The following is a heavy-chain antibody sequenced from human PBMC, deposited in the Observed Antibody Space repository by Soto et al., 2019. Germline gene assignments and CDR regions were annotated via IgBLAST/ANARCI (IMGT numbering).Heavy chain of an antibody. V-gene: IGHV3-48*02. J-gene: IGHJ4*02. CDR3: ARDPTITFGGVIAEDY. D-gene: IGHD3-16*02. CDR2: ISSSSSTI. Sequence: EVQLVESGGGLVQPGGSLRLSCAASGFTFSSYSMNWVRQAPGKGLEWVSYISSSSSTIYYADSVKGRFTISRDNAKNSLYLQMNSLRDEDTAVYYCARDPTITFGGVIAEDYWGQGTLVTVSS. CDR1: GFTFSSYS.